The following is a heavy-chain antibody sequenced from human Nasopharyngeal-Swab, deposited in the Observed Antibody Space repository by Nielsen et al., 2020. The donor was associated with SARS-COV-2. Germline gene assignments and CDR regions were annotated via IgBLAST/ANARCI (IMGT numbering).Heavy chain of an antibody. CDR3: ARKYCNGDCYFDY. CDR1: GGSISSGFYS. Sequence: SETLSLTCAVSGGSISSGFYSWSWIRQPPGKGLEWIGYIYHSGNTYYNPSLKSRVTISVVRSKNQFSLRLSSVTAADTAVYYCARKYCNGDCYFDYWGQGTLVTVFS. J-gene: IGHJ4*02. V-gene: IGHV4-30-2*01. CDR2: IYHSGNT. D-gene: IGHD2-21*02.